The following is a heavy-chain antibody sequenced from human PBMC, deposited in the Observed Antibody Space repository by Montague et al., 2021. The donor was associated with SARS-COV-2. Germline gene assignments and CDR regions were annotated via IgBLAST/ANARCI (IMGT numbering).Heavy chain of an antibody. CDR2: TYYRSKWYN. Sequence: CAISGDSVSSNIATWNWIRQSPSRGLEWPGRTYYRSKWYNDYAESVKSRITIDPDTSKHQFSLHLNSVTPEDTAVYYCARIPVGSKYYFDFWGQGTLVTVPS. D-gene: IGHD2-2*01. CDR1: GDSVSSNIAT. V-gene: IGHV6-1*01. J-gene: IGHJ4*02. CDR3: ARIPVGSKYYFDF.